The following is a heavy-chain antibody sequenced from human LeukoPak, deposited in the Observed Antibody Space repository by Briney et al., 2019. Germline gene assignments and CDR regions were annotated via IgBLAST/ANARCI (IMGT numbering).Heavy chain of an antibody. CDR1: GYTFTSYG. J-gene: IGHJ4*02. CDR3: ARDLGYCSGGSCISLDY. Sequence: ASVKVSCKASGYTFTSYGISWVRQAPGQGLEWMGWISAYNGNTNYAQKLQGRVTMTTDTSTSTAYMELRSLRSDDTAVHYCARDLGYCSGGSCISLDYWGQGTLVTVSS. V-gene: IGHV1-18*01. CDR2: ISAYNGNT. D-gene: IGHD2-15*01.